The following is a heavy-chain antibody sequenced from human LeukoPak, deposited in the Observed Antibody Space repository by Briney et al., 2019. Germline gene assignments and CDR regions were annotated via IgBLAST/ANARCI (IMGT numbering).Heavy chain of an antibody. CDR2: ISGSGGST. CDR3: AKVGGQLWFPGAYYYMDV. V-gene: IGHV3-23*01. CDR1: GFTFSNAW. J-gene: IGHJ6*03. Sequence: PGGSLRLSCAASGFTFSNAWMSWVRQAPGKGLVWVSAISGSGGSTYYADSVKGRFTISRDNSKNTLYLQMNSLRAEDTAVYYCAKVGGQLWFPGAYYYMDVWGKGTTVTISS. D-gene: IGHD5-18*01.